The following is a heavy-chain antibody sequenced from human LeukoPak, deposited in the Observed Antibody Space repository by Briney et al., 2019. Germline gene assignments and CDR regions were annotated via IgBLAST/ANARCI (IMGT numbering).Heavy chain of an antibody. CDR3: AKCHLNCGRGFIDY. CDR2: ISGSGGIT. J-gene: IGHJ4*02. CDR1: GFTFSSYA. D-gene: IGHD7-27*01. V-gene: IGHV3-23*01. Sequence: GGSLRLSCAASGFTFSSYAMIWVRQAPGMGLVRFSAISGSGGITYYADSVKGRFTISRDNSKNTLYLQLNNLRAEDTPVYHCAKCHLNCGRGFIDYWRQGPLVTVPS.